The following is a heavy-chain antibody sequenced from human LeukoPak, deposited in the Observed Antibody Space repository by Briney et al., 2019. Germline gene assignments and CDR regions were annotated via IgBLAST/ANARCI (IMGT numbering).Heavy chain of an antibody. J-gene: IGHJ4*02. CDR3: ARNPPIVWFEESSVYFDY. CDR1: GFTVSSNY. Sequence: PGGSLRLSCAASGFTVSSNYMSWVRQAPGKGLEWVSVIYGDGATYYADSVKGRFTISRDNPKNILYLQMNRLRAEDSAFYYCARNPPIVWFEESSVYFDYWGQGTLVTVSS. D-gene: IGHD3-10*01. V-gene: IGHV3-53*01. CDR2: IYGDGAT.